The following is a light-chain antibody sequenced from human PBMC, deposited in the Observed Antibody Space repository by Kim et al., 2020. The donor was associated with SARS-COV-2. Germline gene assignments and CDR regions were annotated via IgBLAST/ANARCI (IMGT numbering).Light chain of an antibody. V-gene: IGKV3-20*01. CDR3: QQFGSSGVT. Sequence: SPGDRATLSCRASQSVSSTNLAWYRHKPGQAPRLLIYGASSRATGIPVRFSGGGSGTDFTLTISGLEAEDFAVYYCQQFGSSGVTFGQGTRLEIK. CDR1: QSVSSTN. CDR2: GAS. J-gene: IGKJ5*01.